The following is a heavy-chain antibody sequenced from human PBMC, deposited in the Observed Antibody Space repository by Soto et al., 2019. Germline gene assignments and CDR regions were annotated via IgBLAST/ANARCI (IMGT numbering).Heavy chain of an antibody. CDR3: ALTRYCGGDCYSGRGAFDI. J-gene: IGHJ3*02. Sequence: QVPLVQSGAEVKKPGSSVKVSCKASGGTFSSYAISWVRQAPGQGLEWMGGIIPNSGGTNYAQKFQGWVTMTRDTSISTAYMELSRLRSDDTAVYYCALTRYCGGDCYSGRGAFDIWAKGQWSPSLQ. D-gene: IGHD2-21*02. CDR1: GGTFSSYA. CDR2: IIPNSGGT. V-gene: IGHV1-2*04.